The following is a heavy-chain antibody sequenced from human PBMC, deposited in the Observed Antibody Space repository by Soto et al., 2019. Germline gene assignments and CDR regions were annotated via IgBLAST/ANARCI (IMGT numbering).Heavy chain of an antibody. V-gene: IGHV4-30-4*01. D-gene: IGHD3-22*01. CDR1: GGSINSGDYY. Sequence: QVQLQESGPGLVKPSQTLSLTCTVSGGSINSGDYYWSWIRQPPGKGLEWIGYIYYTGSTYHNPSLKSRINISRDTSKNQFSLKLNSVTAADTAVYYCATVPTYYYDRSGYANAFDIWGQGTRVTVSS. CDR2: IYYTGST. CDR3: ATVPTYYYDRSGYANAFDI. J-gene: IGHJ3*02.